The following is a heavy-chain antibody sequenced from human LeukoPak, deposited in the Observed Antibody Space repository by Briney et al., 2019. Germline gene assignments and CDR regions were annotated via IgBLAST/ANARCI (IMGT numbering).Heavy chain of an antibody. V-gene: IGHV3-33*01. CDR1: GFTFSSYG. CDR2: IWYDGSNK. Sequence: GRSLRLSCAASGFTFSSYGMHWVRQAPGKGLEWVAIIWYDGSNKYYADSVKGRFTISRDNSKNTLYLQMNGLRAEDTALYYCARVNHDYGDYEPPDYWGQGTLVTVSS. CDR3: ARVNHDYGDYEPPDY. D-gene: IGHD4-17*01. J-gene: IGHJ4*02.